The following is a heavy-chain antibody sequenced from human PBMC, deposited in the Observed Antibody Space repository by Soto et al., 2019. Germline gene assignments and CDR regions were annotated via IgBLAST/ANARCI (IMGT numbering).Heavy chain of an antibody. CDR2: IYYSGST. Sequence: PSETLSLTCTVSGGSISSGDYYWSWIRQPPGKGLEWIGYIYYSGSTYYNPSLKSRVTISVDTSKNQFSLKLSSVTAADTAVYXCARGDDFWSGYYAGMDVWAQGTTVTVSS. CDR1: GGSISSGDYY. V-gene: IGHV4-30-4*01. CDR3: ARGDDFWSGYYAGMDV. J-gene: IGHJ6*02. D-gene: IGHD3-3*01.